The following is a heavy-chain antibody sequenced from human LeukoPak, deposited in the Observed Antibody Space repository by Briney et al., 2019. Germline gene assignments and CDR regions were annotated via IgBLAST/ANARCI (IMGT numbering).Heavy chain of an antibody. J-gene: IGHJ4*02. CDR1: GYTFTSYD. D-gene: IGHD1-26*01. Sequence: ASVKVSCKSSGYTFTSYDINWVRQAPGQGLEWMGWINPNSGGTNYAQKFQGRVTMTRDTSISTAYMELSRLRSDDTAVYYCAREDDVLSGSYEVIDYWGQGTLVTVSS. CDR2: INPNSGGT. CDR3: AREDDVLSGSYEVIDY. V-gene: IGHV1-2*02.